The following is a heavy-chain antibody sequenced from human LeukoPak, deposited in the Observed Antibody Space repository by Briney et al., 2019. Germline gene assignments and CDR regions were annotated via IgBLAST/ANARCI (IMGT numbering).Heavy chain of an antibody. J-gene: IGHJ4*02. Sequence: GGSLRLSCAASGFTFSSYAMSWVRQAPGKGLEWVSAISGSGGSTFYADSVKGRFTISRDNSKNTLYLQMNSLRAEDTAVYYCAKAVSACSSTSCHVLLWFGEFGYWGQGTLVTVSS. V-gene: IGHV3-23*01. CDR2: ISGSGGST. CDR3: AKAVSACSSTSCHVLLWFGEFGY. CDR1: GFTFSSYA. D-gene: IGHD3-10*01.